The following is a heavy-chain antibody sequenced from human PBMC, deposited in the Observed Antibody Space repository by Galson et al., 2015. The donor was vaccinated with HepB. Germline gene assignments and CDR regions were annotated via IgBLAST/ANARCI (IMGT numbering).Heavy chain of an antibody. CDR3: ARQITPEAWDGMLRQLKIPTGSHTMGV. J-gene: IGHJ6*02. CDR2: IDPNSGAT. CDR1: GYIFNDYY. Sequence: QSGAEVKKPGESLKISCKASGYIFNDYYIHWVRQAPGQGLEWMGDIDPNSGATNYAKKFQGWVTMTRDTSISTAYMEMTRLTFDDTAVYYCARQITPEAWDGMLRQLKIPTGSHTMGVWGQGTTVTVSS. V-gene: IGHV1-2*04. D-gene: IGHD1-1*01.